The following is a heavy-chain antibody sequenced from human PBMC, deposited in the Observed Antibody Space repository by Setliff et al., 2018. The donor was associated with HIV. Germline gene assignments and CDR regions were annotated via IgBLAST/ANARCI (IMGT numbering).Heavy chain of an antibody. D-gene: IGHD1-26*01. CDR1: GFTFSNYG. CDR3: ARVGRIYYFEH. V-gene: IGHV3-48*02. Sequence: PGGSLRLSCAAFGFTFSNYGMHWVRQAPGKGLEWVAYINTATVTTTVYYADSVKGRFTVSRDNAKNSLFLDMNSLRDDDSAVYYCARVGRIYYFEHWGQGTVVTVSS. CDR2: INTATVTTT. J-gene: IGHJ4*02.